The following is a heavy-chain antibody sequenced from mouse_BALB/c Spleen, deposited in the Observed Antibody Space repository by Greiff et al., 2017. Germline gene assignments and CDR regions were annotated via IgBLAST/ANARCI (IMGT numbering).Heavy chain of an antibody. CDR1: GYTFSSYW. CDR2: ILPGSGST. CDR3: ARERGSTMITTGAMDY. D-gene: IGHD2-4*01. V-gene: IGHV1-9*01. J-gene: IGHJ4*01. Sequence: QVQLQQSGAELMKPGASVKISCKATGYTFSSYWIEWVKQRPGHGLEWIGEILPGSGSTNYNEKFKGKATFTADTSSNTAYMQLSSLTSEDSAVYYCARERGSTMITTGAMDYWGQGTSVTVSS.